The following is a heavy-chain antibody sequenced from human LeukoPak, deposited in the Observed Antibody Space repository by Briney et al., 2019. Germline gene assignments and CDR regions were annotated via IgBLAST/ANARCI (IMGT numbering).Heavy chain of an antibody. V-gene: IGHV3-21*01. CDR2: ISSNSTYI. J-gene: IGHJ4*02. CDR3: ASPRYCSGGICYGWAY. CDR1: GFTFRTYS. D-gene: IGHD2-15*01. Sequence: GGSLRLSCAASGFTFRTYSMNWVRQAPGKGLEWVSSISSNSTYIYYADSLKGRFTTSRDNAKNSLYLQMNSLRAEDSAVYYCASPRYCSGGICYGWAYWGQGTLVTVSS.